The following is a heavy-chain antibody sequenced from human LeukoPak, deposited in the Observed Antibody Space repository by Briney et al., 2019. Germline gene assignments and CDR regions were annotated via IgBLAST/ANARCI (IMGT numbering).Heavy chain of an antibody. CDR1: GGSISSYY. J-gene: IGHJ6*03. V-gene: IGHV4-4*07. D-gene: IGHD2-2*03. CDR3: ARDAIGYCSSTSCPGDYYYYMDV. Sequence: SETLSLTCTVSGGSISSYYWSWIRQPAGKGLEWIGRIYTSGSTNYNPSLKSRVTMSVDASKNQFSLKLSSVTAADTAVYYCARDAIGYCSSTSCPGDYYYYMDVWGKGTTVTVSS. CDR2: IYTSGST.